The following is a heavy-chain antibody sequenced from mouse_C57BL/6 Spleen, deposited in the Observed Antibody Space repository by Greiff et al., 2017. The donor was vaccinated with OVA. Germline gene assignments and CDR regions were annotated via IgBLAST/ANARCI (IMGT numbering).Heavy chain of an antibody. CDR2: INPGSGGT. CDR3: ARSGPLWYLYAMDY. J-gene: IGHJ4*01. D-gene: IGHD2-1*01. V-gene: IGHV1-54*01. CDR1: GYAFTNYL. Sequence: VQLQESGAELVRPGNSVKVSCKASGYAFTNYLIEWVKQRHGKGLEWIGVINPGSGGTNYNEKLKGKATLTADKSSSTAYMQLSSLTSEDSAVYFCARSGPLWYLYAMDYWGQGTSVTVSS.